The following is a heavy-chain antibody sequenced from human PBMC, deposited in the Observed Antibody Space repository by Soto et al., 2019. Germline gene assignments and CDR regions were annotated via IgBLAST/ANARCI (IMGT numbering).Heavy chain of an antibody. Sequence: SQTLSLTCAISGDSVSSNSAAWNWIRQSPSRGPEWLGRTYYRSKWYNDYAVSVKSRITINPDTSKNQFSLQLNSVTPEDTAVYYCARGLASRPSNGMDVWGQGTTVTVSS. J-gene: IGHJ6*02. CDR3: ARGLASRPSNGMDV. CDR2: TYYRSKWYN. V-gene: IGHV6-1*01. D-gene: IGHD6-19*01. CDR1: GDSVSSNSAA.